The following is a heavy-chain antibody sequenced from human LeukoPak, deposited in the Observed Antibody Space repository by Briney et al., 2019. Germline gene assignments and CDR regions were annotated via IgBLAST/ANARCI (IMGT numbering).Heavy chain of an antibody. J-gene: IGHJ3*02. CDR1: VESFSGHY. CDR3: ARYSGSYPHDAFDI. D-gene: IGHD1-26*01. CDR2: INHSGTT. Sequence: SETLSLTCAVYVESFSGHYWSWIRQPPGKGLEWIGEINHSGTTNYNPSLKSRVTISVDTSKNQFSLKLSSVTAADTAAYYCARYSGSYPHDAFDIWGQGTMVTVSS. V-gene: IGHV4-34*01.